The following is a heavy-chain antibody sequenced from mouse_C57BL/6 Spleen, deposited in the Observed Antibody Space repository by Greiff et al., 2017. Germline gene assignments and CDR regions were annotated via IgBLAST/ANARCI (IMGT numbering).Heavy chain of an antibody. J-gene: IGHJ1*03. Sequence: EVKLEESGPGMVKPSQSLSLTCTVTGYSITSGYDWHWIRHFPGNKLEWMGYISYSGSTNYNPSLKSRISITHDTSKNHFFLKLNSVTTEDTATYYCARVYDGYYSGYFDVWGTGTTVTVSS. CDR1: GYSITSGYD. D-gene: IGHD2-3*01. V-gene: IGHV3-1*01. CDR3: ARVYDGYYSGYFDV. CDR2: ISYSGST.